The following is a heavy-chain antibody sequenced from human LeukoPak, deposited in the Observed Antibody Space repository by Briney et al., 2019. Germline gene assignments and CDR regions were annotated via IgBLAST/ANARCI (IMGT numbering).Heavy chain of an antibody. Sequence: GGSLRLSCAASGFTVSSNYMSWVRQAPGKGLEWVSVIYSGGSTYYADSVKGRFTISRDNSKNTLYLQMNSLRAEDTAVYYCARFYASNRAFDIWGQGTMVTVSS. CDR3: ARFYASNRAFDI. CDR2: IYSGGST. J-gene: IGHJ3*02. CDR1: GFTVSSNY. D-gene: IGHD1-14*01. V-gene: IGHV3-53*01.